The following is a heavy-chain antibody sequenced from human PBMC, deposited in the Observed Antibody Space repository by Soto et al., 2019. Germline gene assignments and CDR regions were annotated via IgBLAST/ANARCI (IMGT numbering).Heavy chain of an antibody. CDR2: IYYSGST. CDR1: GGSISSYY. D-gene: IGHD5-12*01. J-gene: IGHJ6*03. Sequence: SETLSLTCTVSGGSISSYYWSWIRQPPGKGLGWIGYIYYSGSTNYNPSLKSRVTISVDTSKDQFSLKLSSVTAADTAVYYCARDRGYSAPDYYYYMDVWGKGTTVTVSS. V-gene: IGHV4-59*01. CDR3: ARDRGYSAPDYYYYMDV.